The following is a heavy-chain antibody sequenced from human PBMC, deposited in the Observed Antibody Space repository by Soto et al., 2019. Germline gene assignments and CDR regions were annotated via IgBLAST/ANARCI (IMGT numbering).Heavy chain of an antibody. CDR1: GFSLSTSGVG. Sequence: QITLKESGPTLVKPTQTLTLTCTFSGFSLSTSGVGVGWIRQPPGKALEWLALIYWDDDKRYSPSLKSRLTITTDTSTTQVVLTMTTTDPVDTATDYCAHDDYVGNPDGDYFDDWGQGTLVTVSS. CDR3: AHDDYVGNPDGDYFDD. V-gene: IGHV2-5*02. J-gene: IGHJ4*02. CDR2: IYWDDDK. D-gene: IGHD4-17*01.